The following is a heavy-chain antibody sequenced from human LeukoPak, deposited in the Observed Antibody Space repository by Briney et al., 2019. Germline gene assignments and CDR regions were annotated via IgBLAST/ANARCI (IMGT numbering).Heavy chain of an antibody. V-gene: IGHV3-53*01. D-gene: IGHD3-22*01. CDR2: IYSGGST. CDR3: AKDQLGDSSGYYYVGFDAFDI. J-gene: IGHJ3*02. Sequence: PGGSLTLSCAASGFTVSSNYMSWVRQAPGKGLEWVSVIYSGGSTYYADSVKGRFTISRDNSKNTLYLQMNSLRAEDTAVYYCAKDQLGDSSGYYYVGFDAFDIWGQGTMVTVSS. CDR1: GFTVSSNY.